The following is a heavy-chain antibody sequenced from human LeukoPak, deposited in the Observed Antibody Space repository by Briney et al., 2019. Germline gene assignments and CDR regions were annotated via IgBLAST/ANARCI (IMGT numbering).Heavy chain of an antibody. J-gene: IGHJ4*02. Sequence: GGSLRLSCAASGFTFSSYAMSWVRQAPGKGLEWVSAISGSGGSTYYADSVKGRFTISRDNSKNTLYLQMNSLRAEDTAVYYCAKDQVYYYDSSGYYYFDYWGQGTLVTVSS. D-gene: IGHD3-22*01. CDR1: GFTFSSYA. CDR2: ISGSGGST. V-gene: IGHV3-23*01. CDR3: AKDQVYYYDSSGYYYFDY.